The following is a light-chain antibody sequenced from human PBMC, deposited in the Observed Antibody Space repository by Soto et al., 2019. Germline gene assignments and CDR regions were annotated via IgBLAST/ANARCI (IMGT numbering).Light chain of an antibody. CDR2: SNN. V-gene: IGLV1-44*01. CDR3: AAWDDSLNGWV. CDR1: SSNIGPNT. J-gene: IGLJ3*02. Sequence: QSVLTQPPSASGTPGQRVTISCSGSSSNIGPNTVNWYQQFPGTAPKLLICSNNQRPSGVPDRSSGSKSGTSASLAISGLQSEDEADYYCAAWDDSLNGWVFGGGTKLTVL.